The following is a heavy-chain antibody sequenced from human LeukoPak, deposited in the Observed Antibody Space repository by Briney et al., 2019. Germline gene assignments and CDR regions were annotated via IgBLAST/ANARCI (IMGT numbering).Heavy chain of an antibody. CDR1: GFTFSSYS. J-gene: IGHJ4*02. CDR2: ISSSSSYI. D-gene: IGHD5-12*01. V-gene: IGHV3-21*01. Sequence: GGSLRLSCAASGFTFSSYSMNWVRQAPGKGLEWVSSISSSSSYIYYADSVKGRFTISRDNAKNSLYLQMNSLRAEDTAVYYCARGGYGGYEGEFNYWGQGTLVTVSS. CDR3: ARGGYGGYEGEFNY.